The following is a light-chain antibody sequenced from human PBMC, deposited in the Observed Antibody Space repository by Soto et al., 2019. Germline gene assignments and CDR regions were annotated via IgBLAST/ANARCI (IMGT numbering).Light chain of an antibody. V-gene: IGKV3-20*01. CDR1: QSVSSSY. CDR2: EAS. J-gene: IGKJ1*01. Sequence: EIVLTQSPGTLSLSPGERATLSCRASQSVSSSYVAWYQQKPGQAPRLLIYEASIRAIVIPDRFSGSGSGTDFTLTISRLESEDFAAYHCQQYGSSPPAFGQGSKVEIK. CDR3: QQYGSSPPA.